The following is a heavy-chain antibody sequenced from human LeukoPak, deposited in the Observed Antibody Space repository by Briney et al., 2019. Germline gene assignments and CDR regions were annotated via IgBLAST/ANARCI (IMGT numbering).Heavy chain of an antibody. CDR3: ARDTRYDYVWGSSYYFDY. V-gene: IGHV1-2*06. Sequence: ASVEVSCKASGYTFTGYYMHWVRQAPGQGLEWMGRINPNSGGTNYAQKFQGRVTMTRDTSISTAYMELSRLRSDDTAVYYCARDTRYDYVWGSSYYFDYWGQGTLVTVSS. D-gene: IGHD3-16*01. CDR2: INPNSGGT. CDR1: GYTFTGYY. J-gene: IGHJ4*02.